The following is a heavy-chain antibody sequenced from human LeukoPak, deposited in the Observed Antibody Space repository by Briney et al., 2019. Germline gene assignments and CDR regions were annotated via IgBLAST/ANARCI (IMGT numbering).Heavy chain of an antibody. CDR1: GDSVSSSTAA. V-gene: IGHV6-1*01. J-gene: IGHJ4*02. CDR3: ARGQTYSGRIFDY. Sequence: SQTLSLTCAISGDSVSSSTAAGNWIRQSPSRVLEWQERTYFGAKWYSDFAEYVKSRIAIDPDTSKNQFSLQLNSVTPDDTAVYFCARGQTYSGRIFDYWGQGTLVTVSS. D-gene: IGHD1-26*01. CDR2: TYFGAKWYS.